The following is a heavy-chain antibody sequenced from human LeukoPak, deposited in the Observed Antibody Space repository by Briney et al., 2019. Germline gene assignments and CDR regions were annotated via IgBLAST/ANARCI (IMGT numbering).Heavy chain of an antibody. Sequence: GGSLRLSCAASGFTFSSYWMHWGRQAPGKGLVWVSRINTIGSSTGYADSVKSRFTISRDNAKNTLYLQMTSLRAEDTAVYYCARDQVGNFEYSSPDADCWGQGNLVTVSS. J-gene: IGHJ4*02. D-gene: IGHD6-6*01. CDR3: ARDQVGNFEYSSPDADC. V-gene: IGHV3-74*01. CDR1: GFTFSSYW. CDR2: INTIGSST.